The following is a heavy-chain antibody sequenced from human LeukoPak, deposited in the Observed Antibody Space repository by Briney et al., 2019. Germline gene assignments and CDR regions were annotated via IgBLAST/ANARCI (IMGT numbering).Heavy chain of an antibody. CDR3: ARGSIKSFGY. V-gene: IGHV4-34*01. CDR1: GGSFSGYY. Sequence: PSETLSLTCAVYGGSFSGYYWSWIRQPPGKGLEWIGEINHSGSTNYNPSLKSRVTISVDTSKNQFSLKLSSVTAADTAVYYCARGSIKSFGYWGQGTLVTVSS. CDR2: INHSGST. J-gene: IGHJ4*02.